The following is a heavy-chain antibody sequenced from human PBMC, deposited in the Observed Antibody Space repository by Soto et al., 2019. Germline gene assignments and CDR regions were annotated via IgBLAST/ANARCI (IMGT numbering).Heavy chain of an antibody. Sequence: PGGCRIISWAASGCTFRRYSIHWVRQAPGKGLEWVSSISSTTNYIYYGDSMKGRFTISRDNAKNSLYLEMNSLRAEDTAVYYCARESEDLTSNFDYWGQGTMVTVSS. D-gene: IGHD2-21*01. J-gene: IGHJ4*02. CDR2: ISSTTNYI. V-gene: IGHV3-21*06. CDR3: ARESEDLTSNFDY. CDR1: GCTFRRYS.